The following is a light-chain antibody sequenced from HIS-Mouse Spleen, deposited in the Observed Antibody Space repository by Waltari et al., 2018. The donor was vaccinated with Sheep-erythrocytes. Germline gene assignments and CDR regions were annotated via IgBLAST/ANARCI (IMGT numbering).Light chain of an antibody. CDR1: QSVSSY. Sequence: EIVLTQSPATLSLSPGERATLSCRASQSVSSYLAWYQQKPGQAPRLLIYDASNRATAIPARWSGSGSGTDFTLTISSLEPQDFAVYYCQQRSNWPRYTFGQGTKLEIK. CDR3: QQRSNWPRYT. CDR2: DAS. V-gene: IGKV3-11*01. J-gene: IGKJ2*01.